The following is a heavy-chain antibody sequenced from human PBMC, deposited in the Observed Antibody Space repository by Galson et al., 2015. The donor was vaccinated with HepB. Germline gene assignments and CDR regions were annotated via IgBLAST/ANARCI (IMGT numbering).Heavy chain of an antibody. Sequence: SVKVSCKASGYSFSHYVVHWVRQAPGQRLEWMGWINAANGYTKYSQMFQGRVTITRDTSASTVYMELTSLRSEDMAVYYCGREFCFGTSCYEFYDYWGQGTLVTVSS. J-gene: IGHJ4*02. V-gene: IGHV1-3*01. CDR3: GREFCFGTSCYEFYDY. CDR1: GYSFSHYV. D-gene: IGHD2-2*01. CDR2: INAANGYT.